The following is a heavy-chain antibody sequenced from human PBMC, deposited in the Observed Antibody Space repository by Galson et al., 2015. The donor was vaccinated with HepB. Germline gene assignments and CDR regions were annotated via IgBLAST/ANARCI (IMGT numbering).Heavy chain of an antibody. V-gene: IGHV3-21*01. CDR1: GFTFSSYS. Sequence: SLRLSCAASGFTFSSYSMNWVRQAPGKGLEWVSSISSSSSYIYYADSVKGRFTISRDNAKNSLYLQMNSLRAEDTAVYYCAREPDAGGDYSNYEWGQGTLVTVSS. J-gene: IGHJ4*02. CDR2: ISSSSSYI. CDR3: AREPDAGGDYSNYE. D-gene: IGHD4-11*01.